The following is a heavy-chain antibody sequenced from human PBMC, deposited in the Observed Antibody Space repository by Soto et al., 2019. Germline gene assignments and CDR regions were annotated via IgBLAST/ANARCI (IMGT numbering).Heavy chain of an antibody. CDR1: GFTFSNYA. J-gene: IGHJ5*02. D-gene: IGHD3-22*01. V-gene: IGHV3-23*01. Sequence: GGSLRLSCAASGFTFSNYAMSWVRQAPGKGLEWVSGISGSGGSTNYADSVKGRFTISRDDSKNTLYLQMNSLRAEDTAVYYCTRDSSGYYYGWFDPWGQGTLDTVSS. CDR3: TRDSSGYYYGWFDP. CDR2: ISGSGGST.